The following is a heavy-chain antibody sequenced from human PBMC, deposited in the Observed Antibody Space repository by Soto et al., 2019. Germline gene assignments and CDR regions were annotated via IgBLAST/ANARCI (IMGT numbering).Heavy chain of an antibody. Sequence: GGCLRLSCAASGFTFSSYAMHWVRQAPGKGLEWVAVISYDGSNKYYADSVKGRFTISRDNSKNTLYLQMNSLRAEDTAVYYCARDPLRPVEMATIKRPDWYLDLWSRGTLVTDSS. V-gene: IGHV3-30-3*01. J-gene: IGHJ2*01. CDR3: ARDPLRPVEMATIKRPDWYLDL. CDR1: GFTFSSYA. D-gene: IGHD5-12*01. CDR2: ISYDGSNK.